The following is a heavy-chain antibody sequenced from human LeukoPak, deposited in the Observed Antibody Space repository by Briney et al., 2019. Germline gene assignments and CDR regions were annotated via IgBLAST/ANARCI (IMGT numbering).Heavy chain of an antibody. CDR3: ARDLGPGIGNWFDP. V-gene: IGHV1-2*02. J-gene: IGHJ5*02. CDR1: GYTFTGYY. Sequence: ASVKVSCKASGYTFTGYYMHWVRQAPGQGLEWMGWINPNSGGTNYAQKFQGRVTMTRDTSISTAYMELSRLRSDDTAVYYCARDLGPGIGNWFDPWGQGTLVTVSS. CDR2: INPNSGGT. D-gene: IGHD1-1*01.